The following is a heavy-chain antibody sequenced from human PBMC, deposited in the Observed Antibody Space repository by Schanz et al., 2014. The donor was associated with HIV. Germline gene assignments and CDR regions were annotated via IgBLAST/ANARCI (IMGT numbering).Heavy chain of an antibody. CDR3: AKDRNYYDSKYLGKGNYYYYYGMDV. CDR1: GFTFDTYG. CDR2: ILYDGRNK. J-gene: IGHJ6*02. Sequence: QVQLVESGGSVVQPGRSLRLSCVASGFTFDTYGMHWVRQAPGKGLEWVAVILYDGRNKYYADSVKGRFIISRDNSKNTLYLQMKSLRAEDRAVYYCAKDRNYYDSKYLGKGNYYYYYGMDVWGQGTTVTVSS. V-gene: IGHV3-30*18. D-gene: IGHD3-22*01.